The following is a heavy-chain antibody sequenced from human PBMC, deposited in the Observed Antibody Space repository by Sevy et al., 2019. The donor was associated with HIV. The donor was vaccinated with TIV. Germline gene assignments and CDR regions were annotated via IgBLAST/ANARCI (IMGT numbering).Heavy chain of an antibody. J-gene: IGHJ4*02. V-gene: IGHV5-51*01. CDR1: GYSFTSHW. Sequence: GESLKISCEGSGYSFTSHWIGWVRHMPGKGLEWMGIIYPDDSETRYSPSFQGQVTFSADKSISTAYLQWSSLKASDTAMYYCATSRSGYFDSSGYYIYWGQETMVTVSS. CDR2: IYPDDSET. CDR3: ATSRSGYFDSSGYYIY. D-gene: IGHD3-22*01.